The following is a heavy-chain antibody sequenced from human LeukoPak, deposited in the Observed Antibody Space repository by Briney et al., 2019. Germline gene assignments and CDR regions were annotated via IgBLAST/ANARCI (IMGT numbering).Heavy chain of an antibody. CDR2: SSPYNGKT. V-gene: IGHV1-18*01. D-gene: IGHD5-12*01. J-gene: IGHJ4*02. CDR3: ARVADIVATILGRGYYFDY. Sequence: ASVKVSFKASGYTFINYGITWVRQAPGRGLEWMGWSSPYNGKTNYAQKLQGRVTMTTDTSTSTAYMELRSLRSDDTAVYYCARVADIVATILGRGYYFDYWGQGTLVTVSS. CDR1: GYTFINYG.